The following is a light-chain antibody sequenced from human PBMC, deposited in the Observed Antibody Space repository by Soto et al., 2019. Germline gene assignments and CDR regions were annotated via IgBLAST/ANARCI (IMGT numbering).Light chain of an antibody. J-gene: IGLJ1*01. CDR2: QVT. Sequence: QSALTQPASVSGSPGQSITISCTGTSSDVGIYNYVSWYQQHPGKAHKLMIYQVTNRPSGVSKRFSGSKSGNTASLTISGLQAEDEADYYCSSYTGSTNYVFGTGTKVTVL. CDR3: SSYTGSTNYV. V-gene: IGLV2-14*01. CDR1: SSDVGIYNY.